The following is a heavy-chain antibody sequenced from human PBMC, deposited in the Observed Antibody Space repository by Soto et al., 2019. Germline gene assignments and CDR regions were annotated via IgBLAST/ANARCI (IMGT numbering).Heavy chain of an antibody. V-gene: IGHV1-69*15. D-gene: IGHD1-26*01. Sequence: QVQLVQSGAEVKKPGSSVKVPCKASGGILSSYALSWVRQAPGQGLEWMGMVIPIFGLSNYAQKFQGRVTITADESTSTAYMELSSLISEDTATYYCATSPSRGSGSYGLDSWGQGTLVTVSS. J-gene: IGHJ4*02. CDR2: VIPIFGLS. CDR1: GGILSSYA. CDR3: ATSPSRGSGSYGLDS.